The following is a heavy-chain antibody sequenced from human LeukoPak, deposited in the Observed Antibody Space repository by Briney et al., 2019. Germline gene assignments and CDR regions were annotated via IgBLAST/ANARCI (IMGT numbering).Heavy chain of an antibody. J-gene: IGHJ4*02. V-gene: IGHV4-39*01. Sequence: SETLSLTCTVSGGSITNSDYFWGWIRQPPGKGLEWIGNVDYSGRTHYNPSLMSRVTIYADNSKNQFSLKLRSETAADTAVYYCARLDASSAHFSGSFPDYWGQGTLVTVSS. CDR2: VDYSGRT. CDR1: GGSITNSDYF. D-gene: IGHD3-10*01. CDR3: ARLDASSAHFSGSFPDY.